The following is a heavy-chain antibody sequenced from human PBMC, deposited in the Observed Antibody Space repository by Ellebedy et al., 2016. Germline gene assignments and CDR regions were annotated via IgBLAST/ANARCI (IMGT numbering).Heavy chain of an antibody. V-gene: IGHV3-7*01. J-gene: IGHJ3*02. CDR3: ARGAALVGYIVGATSGAFDI. D-gene: IGHD1-26*01. CDR2: IKQDGSEK. CDR1: GFTFSSYW. Sequence: GGSLRLXXAASGFTFSSYWMSWVRQAPGKGLEWVANIKQDGSEKYYVDSVKGRFTISRDNAKNSLYLQMNSLRAEDTAVYYCARGAALVGYIVGATSGAFDIWGQGTMVTVSS.